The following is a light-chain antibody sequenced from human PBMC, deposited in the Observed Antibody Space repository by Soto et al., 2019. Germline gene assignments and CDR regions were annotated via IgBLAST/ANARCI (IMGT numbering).Light chain of an antibody. J-gene: IGLJ3*02. CDR2: EVR. Sequence: QSALTQPASVSGSPGQSITISCTGTSSDVGSYNYVAWYQQFPGKTPKLMIYEVRNRPSGVSSRFSGSKSGNTASLTISGLRTEDEADYYCHSYDSSAHWVFGGGTKLTVL. CDR1: SSDVGSYNY. CDR3: HSYDSSAHWV. V-gene: IGLV2-14*01.